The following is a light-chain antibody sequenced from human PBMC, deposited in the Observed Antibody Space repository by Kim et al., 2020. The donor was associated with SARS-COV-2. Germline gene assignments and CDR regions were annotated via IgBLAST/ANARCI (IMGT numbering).Light chain of an antibody. CDR1: QIVSSCS. Sequence: PGEAATLSCRARQIVSSCSLAWYQQKPGQAPRLLIYGASSRATGIPDRFSGSGSGTDFSLTISRLEPEDFAVYYWQQYGSSSWTFGQGTKVDIK. CDR3: QQYGSSSWT. V-gene: IGKV3-20*01. J-gene: IGKJ1*01. CDR2: GAS.